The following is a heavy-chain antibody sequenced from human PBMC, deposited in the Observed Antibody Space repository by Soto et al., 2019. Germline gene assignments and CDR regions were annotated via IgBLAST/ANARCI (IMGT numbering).Heavy chain of an antibody. CDR2: ISSDGYIT. Sequence: EVQLVESGGGLVQPGGSLRLSCAASGLTFTKYWMHWVRQVPGEGLVWVSHISSDGYITRFADSVKGRFSISRDNARNTLYLQMNSLRAEDTAVYYCVTRVTYSSGYFGAFDVWGQGTRVTVSS. V-gene: IGHV3-74*01. J-gene: IGHJ3*01. D-gene: IGHD6-19*01. CDR3: VTRVTYSSGYFGAFDV. CDR1: GLTFTKYW.